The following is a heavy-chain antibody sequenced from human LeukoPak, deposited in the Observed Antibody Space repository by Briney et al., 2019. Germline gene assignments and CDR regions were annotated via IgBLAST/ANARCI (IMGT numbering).Heavy chain of an antibody. Sequence: GGSLRLSCAASGFTFSTHAMSLVRQAPGKGPDWVSAISHDANYIFYADSVKGRFTISRENAKSSLYLQMNSLRVEDTAMYFCARDFGNGFGELLTWGQGILVTASS. D-gene: IGHD3-10*01. V-gene: IGHV3-23*01. J-gene: IGHJ5*02. CDR1: GFTFSTHA. CDR3: ARDFGNGFGELLT. CDR2: ISHDANYI.